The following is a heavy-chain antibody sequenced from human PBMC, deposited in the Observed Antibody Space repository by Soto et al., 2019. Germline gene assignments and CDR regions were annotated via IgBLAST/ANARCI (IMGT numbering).Heavy chain of an antibody. J-gene: IGHJ3*02. CDR3: ARVSSGYWSDAFDI. Sequence: SETLSLTCTVSGGSISSGGYYWSWIRQHPGKGLEWIGYIYYSGSTYCNPSLKSRVTISVDTSKNQFSLKLSSVTAADTAVYYCARVSSGYWSDAFDIWGQGTMVTVSS. D-gene: IGHD3-22*01. V-gene: IGHV4-31*02. CDR1: GGSISSGGYY. CDR2: IYYSGST.